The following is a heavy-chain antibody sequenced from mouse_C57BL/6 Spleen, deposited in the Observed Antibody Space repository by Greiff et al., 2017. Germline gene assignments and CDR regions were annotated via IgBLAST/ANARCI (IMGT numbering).Heavy chain of an antibody. Sequence: VKLMESGPGLVAPSQSLSITCTVSGFSLTSYAISWVRQPPGKGLEWLGVIWTGGGTNSNSALNSRLSISKDNSKSQVFLKMNSMQTEDTARYDCARMKGAYYSNYGAMDYWGQGTSVTVSS. CDR3: ARMKGAYYSNYGAMDY. CDR1: GFSLTSYA. J-gene: IGHJ4*01. V-gene: IGHV2-9-1*01. CDR2: IWTGGGT. D-gene: IGHD2-5*01.